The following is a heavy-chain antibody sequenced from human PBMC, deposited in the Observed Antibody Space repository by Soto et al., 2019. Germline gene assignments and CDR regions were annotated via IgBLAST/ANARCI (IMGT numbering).Heavy chain of an antibody. CDR3: AKDLHSGSYYSGHDY. D-gene: IGHD1-26*01. Sequence: AGSMRLASAAYGFTFSSSSMSWVRQAPGKGLEWVSAISGSGGSTYYADSVKGRFTISRDNSKNTLYLQMNSLRAEDTAVYYCAKDLHSGSYYSGHDYWGQGTLVTVSS. CDR1: GFTFSSSS. CDR2: ISGSGGST. V-gene: IGHV3-23*01. J-gene: IGHJ4*02.